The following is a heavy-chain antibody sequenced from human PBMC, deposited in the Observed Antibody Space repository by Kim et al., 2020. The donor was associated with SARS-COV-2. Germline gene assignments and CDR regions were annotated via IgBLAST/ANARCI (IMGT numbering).Heavy chain of an antibody. Sequence: GGSLRLSCAASGFTFSSYSMNWVRQAPGKGLEWVSSISSSSSYIYYADSVKGRFTISRDNAKNSLYLQMNSLRAEDTAVYYCATNYYDSSGYYYGHDYWGQGTLVTVSS. J-gene: IGHJ4*02. CDR1: GFTFSSYS. CDR2: ISSSSSYI. CDR3: ATNYYDSSGYYYGHDY. V-gene: IGHV3-21*01. D-gene: IGHD3-22*01.